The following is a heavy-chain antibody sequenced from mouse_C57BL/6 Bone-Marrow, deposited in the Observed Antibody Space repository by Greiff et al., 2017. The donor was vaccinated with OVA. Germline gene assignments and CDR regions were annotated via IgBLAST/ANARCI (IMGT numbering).Heavy chain of an antibody. D-gene: IGHD2-2*01. Sequence: VQLQQSGAELVMPGASVKLSCKASGYTFTSYWMHWVKQRPGQGLEWIGEIDPSDSYTNYNQKFKGKSTLTVDKSSSTAYMQLSSLTSEDSAVYYCARERGVTTSWWYFDVWGTGTTVTVSS. CDR3: ARERGVTTSWWYFDV. V-gene: IGHV1-69*01. J-gene: IGHJ1*03. CDR2: IDPSDSYT. CDR1: GYTFTSYW.